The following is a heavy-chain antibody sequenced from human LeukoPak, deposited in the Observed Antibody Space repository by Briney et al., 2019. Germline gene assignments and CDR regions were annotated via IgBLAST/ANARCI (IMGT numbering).Heavy chain of an antibody. CDR2: INAGNGNT. CDR3: ARGAFMVRGVIPSEGYDGMDV. Sequence: ASVDVSYKACGYTCTSESMQGVPQAPGQTLEWMGWINAGNGNTKYSQKFQGRVTITRDTSASTAYMELSSLRCEDTAVYYCARGAFMVRGVIPSEGYDGMDVWGKGTTVTVSS. J-gene: IGHJ6*04. V-gene: IGHV1-3*01. D-gene: IGHD3-10*01. CDR1: GYTCTSES.